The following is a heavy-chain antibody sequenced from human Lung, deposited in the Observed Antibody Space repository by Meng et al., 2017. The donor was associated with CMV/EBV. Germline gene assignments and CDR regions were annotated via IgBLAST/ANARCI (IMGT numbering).Heavy chain of an antibody. D-gene: IGHD1-26*01. V-gene: IGHV3-21*01. Sequence: EVQLVESGGGLVKSVGSLILSWAASGVTFSIYSIKWVRQAPGKGLEWVSSISSSSSYIYYADSVKGRFTISRDNAKNSLYLQMNSLRAEDTAVYYCARDGRLDPWGQGTLVTVSS. CDR1: GVTFSIYS. CDR2: ISSSSSYI. J-gene: IGHJ5*02. CDR3: ARDGRLDP.